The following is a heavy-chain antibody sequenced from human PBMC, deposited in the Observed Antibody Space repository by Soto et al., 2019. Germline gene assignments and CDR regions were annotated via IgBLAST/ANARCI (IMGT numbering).Heavy chain of an antibody. CDR3: ARDSAPPYGDYLIGGMDV. CDR1: GFTFSSYG. CDR2: IWYDGSNK. D-gene: IGHD4-17*01. V-gene: IGHV3-33*01. Sequence: QVQLVESGGGVVQPGRSLRLSCAASGFTFSSYGMHWVRQAPGRGLEWVAVIWYDGSNKYYADSVKGRFTISRDNSKNTLYLQMNSPRAEATAVYYCARDSAPPYGDYLIGGMDVWGQRTTVTVSS. J-gene: IGHJ6*02.